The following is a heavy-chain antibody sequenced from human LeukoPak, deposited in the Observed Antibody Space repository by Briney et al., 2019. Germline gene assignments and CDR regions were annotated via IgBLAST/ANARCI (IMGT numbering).Heavy chain of an antibody. J-gene: IGHJ4*02. CDR1: GGSFSCYY. Sequence: PSETLSLTCAVYGGSFSCYYWSWIRPPPGKGREWIGEINHSGSTNYNPSLKSRVTISVDTSKNQFSLKLSSVTAADTAVYYCARGDYGDYYFDYWGQGTLVTVSS. CDR2: INHSGST. D-gene: IGHD4-17*01. V-gene: IGHV4-34*01. CDR3: ARGDYGDYYFDY.